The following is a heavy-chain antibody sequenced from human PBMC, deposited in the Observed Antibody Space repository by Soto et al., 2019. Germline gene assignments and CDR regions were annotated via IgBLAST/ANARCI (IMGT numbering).Heavy chain of an antibody. D-gene: IGHD5-18*01. CDR3: ARRTARVEEYYGYGMDV. V-gene: IGHV5-10-1*01. J-gene: IGHJ6*02. CDR2: IDPSDSYT. CDR1: GYSFTSYW. Sequence: GESLKISCKGSGYSFTSYWISWVRQMPGKGLEWMGRIDPSDSYTNYSPSFQGHVTISADKSISTAYLQWSSLKASDTAMYYWARRTARVEEYYGYGMDVGGQGTTVTVSS.